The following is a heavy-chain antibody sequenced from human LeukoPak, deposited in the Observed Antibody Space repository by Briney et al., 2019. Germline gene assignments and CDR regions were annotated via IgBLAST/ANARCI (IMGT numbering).Heavy chain of an antibody. CDR2: IIPILGIA. Sequence: SVKVSCKASGGTFSSYAISWVRQAPGQGLEWMGRIIPILGIANYAQKFQGRVTITADKSTSTAYMELSSLRSEDTAVYYRARGYDSSGYYYYFDYWGQGTLVTVSS. J-gene: IGHJ4*02. CDR1: GGTFSSYA. D-gene: IGHD3-22*01. V-gene: IGHV1-69*04. CDR3: ARGYDSSGYYYYFDY.